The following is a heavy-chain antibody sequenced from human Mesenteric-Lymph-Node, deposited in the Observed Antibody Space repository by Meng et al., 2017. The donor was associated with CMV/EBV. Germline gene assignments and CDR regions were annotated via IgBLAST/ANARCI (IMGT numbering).Heavy chain of an antibody. CDR3: ARSLVRRAMFDY. CDR2: VYSGGTT. D-gene: IGHD2-8*01. CDR1: GFTFSNYW. J-gene: IGHJ4*02. Sequence: GESLKISCAASGFTFSNYWMSWVRQAPGKGLEWVSVVYSGGTTFYADSVKGRFTISRDNSKNTVYLQMNSLRVEDTAMYYCARSLVRRAMFDYWGQGILVTVSS. V-gene: IGHV3-53*01.